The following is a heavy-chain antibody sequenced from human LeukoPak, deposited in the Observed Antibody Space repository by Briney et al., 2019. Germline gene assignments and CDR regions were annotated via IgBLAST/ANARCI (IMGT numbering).Heavy chain of an antibody. J-gene: IGHJ6*03. CDR2: IYYSGST. Sequence: PSQTLPLTCTVSGGSISSYYWSGIRQPPGKGLEWIGYIYYSGSTNYNPSLKSRATISVDTSKNQFSLKLSSVTAADTAVYYCARSNTRYSSSWYYYYYYMDVWGKGTTVTVSS. CDR1: GGSISSYY. CDR3: ARSNTRYSSSWYYYYYYMDV. D-gene: IGHD6-13*01. V-gene: IGHV4-59*01.